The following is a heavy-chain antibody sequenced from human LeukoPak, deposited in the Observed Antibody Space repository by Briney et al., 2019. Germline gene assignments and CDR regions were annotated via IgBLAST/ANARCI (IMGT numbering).Heavy chain of an antibody. V-gene: IGHV3-23*01. Sequence: GGSLRLSCAASGFTFSNYDMSWVRQAPGKGLEWVSGISGSGGSTYHADSVKGRFTISRDNSKNTLYLQMNSLRAEDTAVYYCAKSASGSYYAAPDYWGQGTLVTVSS. D-gene: IGHD1-26*01. J-gene: IGHJ4*02. CDR2: ISGSGGST. CDR1: GFTFSNYD. CDR3: AKSASGSYYAAPDY.